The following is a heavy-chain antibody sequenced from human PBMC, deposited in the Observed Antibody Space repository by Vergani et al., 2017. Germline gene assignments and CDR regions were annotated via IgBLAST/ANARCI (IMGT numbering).Heavy chain of an antibody. V-gene: IGHV3-48*04. Sequence: EVQLVESGGGLVQPGGSLRLSCAASGFTFSSYSMNWVRQAPGKGLEWVSYISSSSSTIYYADSVKGRFTISRDNAKNSLYLQMNSLRAEDTAVYYCAKPTLGGELYDRVYPFDIWGQGTMVTVSS. CDR3: AKPTLGGELYDRVYPFDI. CDR1: GFTFSSYS. D-gene: IGHD3-16*01. CDR2: ISSSSSTI. J-gene: IGHJ3*02.